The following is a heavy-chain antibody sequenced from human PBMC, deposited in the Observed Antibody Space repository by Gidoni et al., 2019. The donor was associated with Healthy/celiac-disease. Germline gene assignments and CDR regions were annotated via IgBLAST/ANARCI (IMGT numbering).Heavy chain of an antibody. V-gene: IGHV4-39*01. CDR3: ATMASSGGSYDY. J-gene: IGHJ4*02. Sequence: QLQLQESGPGLVKPSETLSLTCTVSGGSISSSSYYWGWIRQPPGKGLEWIGSIYYSGSTYYNPSLKSRVTISVDTSKNQFSLKLSSVTAADTAVYYCATMASSGGSYDYWGQGTLVTVSS. CDR2: IYYSGST. CDR1: GGSISSSSYY. D-gene: IGHD2-15*01.